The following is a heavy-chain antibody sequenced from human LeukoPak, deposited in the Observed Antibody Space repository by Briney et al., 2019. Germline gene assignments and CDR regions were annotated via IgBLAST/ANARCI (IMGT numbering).Heavy chain of an antibody. CDR1: GGSISSYY. V-gene: IGHV4-59*12. CDR3: ARGLRITMIVVTLRRYNWFDP. D-gene: IGHD3-22*01. J-gene: IGHJ5*02. Sequence: PSETLSLTCTVSGGSISSYYWSWIRQPPGKGLEWIGYIYYSGSTNYNPSLKSRVTISVDTSKNQFSLKLSSVTAADTAVYYCARGLRITMIVVTLRRYNWFDPWGQGTLVTVSS. CDR2: IYYSGST.